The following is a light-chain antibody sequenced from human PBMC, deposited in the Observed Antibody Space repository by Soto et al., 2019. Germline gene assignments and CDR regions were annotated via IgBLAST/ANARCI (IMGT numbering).Light chain of an antibody. CDR3: QAWDSSTVV. CDR1: KLGDKY. CDR2: QDI. J-gene: IGLJ2*01. V-gene: IGLV3-1*01. Sequence: SYELTQPPSVSVSPGQTASITCSGDKLGDKYACWYQQKPGQSPVLVIYQDIKRPSGIPERFSGSNSANTATLTISGTQAMDEADYYCQAWDSSTVVFGGGTKLTVL.